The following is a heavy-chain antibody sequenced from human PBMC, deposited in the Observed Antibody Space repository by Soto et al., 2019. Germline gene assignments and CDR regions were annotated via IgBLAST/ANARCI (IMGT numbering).Heavy chain of an antibody. CDR1: GGSISSGGYY. CDR3: ARDRISYYYYYMDV. J-gene: IGHJ6*03. Sequence: SETLSLTCTVSGGSISSGGYYWSWIRQHPGKGLEWIGYIYYSASTNYNPSLKSRVTISVDTSKNQFSLKLSSVTAADTAVYYCARDRISYYYYYMDVWGKGTTVTVSS. D-gene: IGHD3-3*02. V-gene: IGHV4-61*08. CDR2: IYYSAST.